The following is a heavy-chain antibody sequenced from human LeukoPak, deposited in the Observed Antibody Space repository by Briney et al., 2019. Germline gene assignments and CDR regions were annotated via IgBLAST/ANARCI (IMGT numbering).Heavy chain of an antibody. J-gene: IGHJ4*02. CDR3: ARMTSVATFNVYRFRVFDY. V-gene: IGHV4-31*03. Sequence: SSETLSLTCTVSGGSISSGGYYWSWIRQHPGKGLEWIGYIYYSGSTYYNPSLKSRVTISVDTSKNQFSLKLSSVTAADPAVYYCARMTSVATFNVYRFRVFDYWGQGTLVTVSS. D-gene: IGHD4-17*01. CDR1: GGSISSGGYY. CDR2: IYYSGST.